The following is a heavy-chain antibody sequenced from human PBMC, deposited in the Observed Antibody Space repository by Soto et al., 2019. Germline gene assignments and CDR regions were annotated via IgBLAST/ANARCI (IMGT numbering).Heavy chain of an antibody. CDR1: GFTFTSSA. Sequence: PSVKVSCKASGFTFTSSAVQWVRQARGQRLEWIGWIVVGSGNTNYAQKFQERVTITRDMSTSTAYMELSSLRSEDTAVYYCAADSPQLDSPPFDYWGQGTLVTVSS. J-gene: IGHJ4*02. CDR2: IVVGSGNT. D-gene: IGHD6-13*01. V-gene: IGHV1-58*01. CDR3: AADSPQLDSPPFDY.